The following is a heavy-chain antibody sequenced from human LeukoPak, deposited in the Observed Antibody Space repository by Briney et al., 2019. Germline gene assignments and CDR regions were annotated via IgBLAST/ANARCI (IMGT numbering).Heavy chain of an antibody. V-gene: IGHV3-21*01. D-gene: IGHD2-15*01. CDR3: ARSSSIEVADPFDY. CDR2: ISGSSSYI. CDR1: GFTFTSYS. Sequence: SGGSLRLSCAASGFTFTSYSMNWVRQAPVRGLEWVSSISGSSSYIYYADSVKGRFTISRDNAKSSLYLQMNSLRAEDTAVYYCARSSSIEVADPFDYWGQGSLVTVSS. J-gene: IGHJ4*02.